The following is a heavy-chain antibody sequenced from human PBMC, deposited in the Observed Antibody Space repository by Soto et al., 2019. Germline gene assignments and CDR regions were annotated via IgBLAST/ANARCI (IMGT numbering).Heavy chain of an antibody. CDR1: GGSIISSNW. D-gene: IGHD3-9*01. Sequence: PSETLSLTCAVSGGSIISSNWWNWVRQHPGKGLEWIGEIYHSGSTYYKPSLKSRVAMSVDTSKNQFSLKLTSATAADTAVYYCARRDWSGSTSHFYFDYWGQGVLVTVSS. J-gene: IGHJ4*02. V-gene: IGHV4-4*02. CDR3: ARRDWSGSTSHFYFDY. CDR2: IYHSGST.